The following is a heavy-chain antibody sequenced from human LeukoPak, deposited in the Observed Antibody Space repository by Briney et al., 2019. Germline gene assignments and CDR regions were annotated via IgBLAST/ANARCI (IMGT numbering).Heavy chain of an antibody. Sequence: PSETLSLTCTVSGGSISNYYWWWVRQPPGKGLEWIGYIYYSGSTNYNPSLKSRVTISVDTSKNQFSLKLSSVTAADTAVYYCARRGYSSGWYYFDYWGQGTLVTVSS. CDR1: GGSISNYY. J-gene: IGHJ4*02. CDR3: ARRGYSSGWYYFDY. CDR2: IYYSGST. V-gene: IGHV4-59*08. D-gene: IGHD6-19*01.